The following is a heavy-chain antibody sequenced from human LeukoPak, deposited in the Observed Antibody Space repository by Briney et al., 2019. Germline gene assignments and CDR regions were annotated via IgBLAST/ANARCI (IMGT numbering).Heavy chain of an antibody. D-gene: IGHD5-24*01. CDR2: FYYSGSI. J-gene: IGHJ4*02. V-gene: IGHV4-39*01. CDR1: GGSISSGVYY. Sequence: PSETLFLTCTVSGGSISSGVYYWGWIRQPPGKGLEWIGSFYYSGSIYYNPSLKSRVTISVDTSKNQFSLKLSSVSAADTAVYYCARRRDGYNLYYFDYWGQGILVTVSS. CDR3: ARRRDGYNLYYFDY.